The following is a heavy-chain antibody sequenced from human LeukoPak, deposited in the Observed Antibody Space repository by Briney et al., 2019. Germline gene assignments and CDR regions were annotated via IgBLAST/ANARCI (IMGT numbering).Heavy chain of an antibody. CDR2: ISGNGGST. V-gene: IGHV3-64*01. J-gene: IGHJ4*02. CDR3: ARQAAGVVY. CDR1: GFTFSTYA. D-gene: IGHD6-13*01. Sequence: GGSLRLSCAASGFTFSTYAIHWVRQAPGKGLEYVSGISGNGGSTYYANSVKGRFAISRDNSKNTLYLQMGSLRVEDMAVYYCARQAAGVVYWGQGTLVTVSS.